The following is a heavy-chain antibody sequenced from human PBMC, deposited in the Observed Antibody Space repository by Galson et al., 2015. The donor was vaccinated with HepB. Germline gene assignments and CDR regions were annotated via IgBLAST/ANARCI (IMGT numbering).Heavy chain of an antibody. D-gene: IGHD5-12*01. CDR1: GFTFRNYA. V-gene: IGHV3-74*01. J-gene: IGHJ4*02. Sequence: SLRLSCAASGFTFRNYAMSWVRQAPGKGLLWVSRISGEGGSTTYADSVRGRFTIFRDNAKNTLYLQMNSLRTDDTAVYYCAREFSGYDYWGQGTPVTVSS. CDR3: AREFSGYDY. CDR2: ISGEGGST.